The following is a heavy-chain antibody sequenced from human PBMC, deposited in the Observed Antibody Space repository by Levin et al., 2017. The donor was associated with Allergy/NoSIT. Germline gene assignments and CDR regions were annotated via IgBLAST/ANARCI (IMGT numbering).Heavy chain of an antibody. CDR2: INPSGGAT. CDR3: ARGVWYSGSGTFYSPSSFDY. V-gene: IGHV1-46*01. Sequence: GESLKISCKASGYTFTSHYMHWVRQAPGQGLEWMGIINPSGGATTYAQKFQGRVTLTRDTSTSTFYMELSSLRSEDSAVFYCARGVWYSGSGTFYSPSSFDYWGQGALVTVSS. J-gene: IGHJ4*02. CDR1: GYTFTSHY. D-gene: IGHD3-10*01.